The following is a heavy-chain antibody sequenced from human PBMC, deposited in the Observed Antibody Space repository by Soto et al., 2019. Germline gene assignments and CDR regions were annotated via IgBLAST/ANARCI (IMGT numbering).Heavy chain of an antibody. CDR2: IYWDDDK. V-gene: IGHV2-5*02. D-gene: IGHD3-9*01. Sequence: SGPTLVNPTQTLTLTCTFSGFSLSTSGVGVGWIRQSPGKALEWLALIYWDDDKHYSPSLKSRLTITKDTSKHQVVLTMTNMEPVDTATYYCPPTFLVYDNDILTCYLSPLFDFWGKGTLVTVSS. CDR1: GFSLSTSGVG. J-gene: IGHJ4*02. CDR3: PPTFLVYDNDILTCYLSPLFDF.